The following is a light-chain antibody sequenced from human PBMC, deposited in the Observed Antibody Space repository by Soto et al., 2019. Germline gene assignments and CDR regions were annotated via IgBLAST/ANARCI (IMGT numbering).Light chain of an antibody. J-gene: IGLJ2*01. Sequence: QSALTQPASVSGSPGQTVTISCTGTSSDVGAYNYVSWYQQHPGKAPKLMIYDVSSRPSGVSNRFSGSKSGNTASLTISGLQAEYEAEYYCTSYTSTSTVVFGGGTKLTVL. V-gene: IGLV2-14*01. CDR1: SSDVGAYNY. CDR3: TSYTSTSTVV. CDR2: DVS.